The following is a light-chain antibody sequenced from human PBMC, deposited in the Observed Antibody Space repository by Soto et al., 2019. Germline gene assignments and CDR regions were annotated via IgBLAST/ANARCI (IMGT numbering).Light chain of an antibody. Sequence: EIVLTHSPGTLSLSPGEIATLSCGASQSVSSSYLAWYQQKPGQAPRLLIYGASTRATGIPARFSGSGSGTEFTLTISSLQSEDFAVYYCQQYNNWPPVTFGPGTKVDIK. V-gene: IGKV3-15*01. CDR1: QSVSSSY. J-gene: IGKJ3*01. CDR3: QQYNNWPPVT. CDR2: GAS.